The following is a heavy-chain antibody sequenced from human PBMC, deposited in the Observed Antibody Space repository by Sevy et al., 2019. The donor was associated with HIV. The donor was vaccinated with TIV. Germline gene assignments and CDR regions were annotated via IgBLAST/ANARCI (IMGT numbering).Heavy chain of an antibody. V-gene: IGHV3-30-3*01. CDR1: VFTFSSYA. CDR2: ISYDGSNK. J-gene: IGHJ4*02. Sequence: GGSLRLSCAASVFTFSSYAMHWVRQAPGKGLEWVAVISYDGSNKYYADSVKGRFTISRDNSKNTLYLQMNSLRAEDTAVYYCARDHGYSYGTGYYFDYWGQGTLVTVSS. D-gene: IGHD5-18*01. CDR3: ARDHGYSYGTGYYFDY.